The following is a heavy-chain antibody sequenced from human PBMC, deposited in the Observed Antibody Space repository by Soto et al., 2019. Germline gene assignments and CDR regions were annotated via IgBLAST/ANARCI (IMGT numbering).Heavy chain of an antibody. Sequence: ASVKVSCKASGYTFTSYYMHWVRQAPGQGLEWMGIINPSGGSTSYAQKFQGRVTMTRDTSTSTVYMELSSLRSEDTAVYYCARDNFVVSDYHDSSATGAGYFDYWGQGTLVTVSS. J-gene: IGHJ4*02. CDR1: GYTFTSYY. V-gene: IGHV1-46*01. CDR3: ARDNFVVSDYHDSSATGAGYFDY. CDR2: INPSGGST. D-gene: IGHD3-22*01.